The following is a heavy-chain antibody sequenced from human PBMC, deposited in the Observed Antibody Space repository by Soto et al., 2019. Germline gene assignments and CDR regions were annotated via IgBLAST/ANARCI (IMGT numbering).Heavy chain of an antibody. J-gene: IGHJ4*02. D-gene: IGHD1-26*01. CDR3: ASGEPHKKSGSCESPDY. CDR1: GFTFSSYG. CDR2: ISYDGSNK. Sequence: QVQLVESGGGVVQPGRSLRLSCAASGFTFSSYGMHWVRQAPGKGLEWVAVISYDGSNKYYADSVKGRFTISRDNSKNTLYLQMNSLRAEDTAVYYCASGEPHKKSGSCESPDYWGQGTLVTVSS. V-gene: IGHV3-30*03.